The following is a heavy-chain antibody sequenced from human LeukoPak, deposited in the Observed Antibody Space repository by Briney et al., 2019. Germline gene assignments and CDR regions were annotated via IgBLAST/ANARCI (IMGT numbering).Heavy chain of an antibody. D-gene: IGHD2-2*01. CDR1: GGSFSGYY. CDR2: INHSGST. CDR3: ARRRRYQGRFFDY. V-gene: IGHV4-34*01. Sequence: SETLSLTCAVYGGSFSGYYWSWIRQPPGKGLEWIGEINHSGSTNYNPSLKSRVTISVDTSKNQFSLKLSSLTAADTAVYYCARRRRYQGRFFDYWGQGTLVTVSS. J-gene: IGHJ4*02.